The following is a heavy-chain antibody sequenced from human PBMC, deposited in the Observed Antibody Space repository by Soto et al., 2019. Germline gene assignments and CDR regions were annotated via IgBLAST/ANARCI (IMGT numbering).Heavy chain of an antibody. J-gene: IGHJ5*02. D-gene: IGHD3-3*01. Sequence: SVKVSCKASGGTFSSYAISWVRQAPGQGLEWMGGIIPIFGTANYAQKFQGRVTITADESTSTAYMELSSLRSEDTVVYYCAGAGWDGITIFGVVGGWFDPWGRGTLVTVPS. CDR3: AGAGWDGITIFGVVGGWFDP. V-gene: IGHV1-69*13. CDR1: GGTFSSYA. CDR2: IIPIFGTA.